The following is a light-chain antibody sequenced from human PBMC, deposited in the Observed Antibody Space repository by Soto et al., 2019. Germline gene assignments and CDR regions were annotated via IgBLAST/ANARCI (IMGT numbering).Light chain of an antibody. CDR1: QRVTNN. Sequence: ETVLTQSPATLSLSPGETATLSCRASQRVTNNLAWYQWKLGQPPRLLIYGASTRATGIPVRFRGSGSGTXXTXTISSLQSEDSAVYYCQQHHNWPWTFGQGTRVELK. J-gene: IGKJ1*01. CDR3: QQHHNWPWT. CDR2: GAS. V-gene: IGKV3-15*01.